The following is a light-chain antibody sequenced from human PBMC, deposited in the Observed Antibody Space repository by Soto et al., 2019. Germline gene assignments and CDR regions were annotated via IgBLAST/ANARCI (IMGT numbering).Light chain of an antibody. CDR3: QQYDNWPRT. V-gene: IGKV3-15*01. CDR1: QSVSNN. Sequence: EIVMTQSPATLSVSPGERATLSCRASQSVSNNLAWYQQKPGQAPRLLIYGASTRATGNPARFSGSGSGTEFTLTISSLQSEDFAVYYCQQYDNWPRTFGQGTKVEI. J-gene: IGKJ1*01. CDR2: GAS.